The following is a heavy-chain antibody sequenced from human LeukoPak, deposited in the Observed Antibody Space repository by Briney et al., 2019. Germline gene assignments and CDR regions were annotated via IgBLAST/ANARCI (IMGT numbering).Heavy chain of an antibody. CDR3: ARENSYGAPLDY. V-gene: IGHV3-30*03. D-gene: IGHD5-18*01. CDR2: ISNDGGTK. CDR1: GFPFSNYA. J-gene: IGHJ4*02. Sequence: GGSLRLSCVASGFPFSNYAMHWVRQAPGKGLEWVALISNDGGTKYYADSVKGRFTISRDDSKKTVYLQMNSLRGEDTAVYFCARENSYGAPLDYWGQGTLVTVSS.